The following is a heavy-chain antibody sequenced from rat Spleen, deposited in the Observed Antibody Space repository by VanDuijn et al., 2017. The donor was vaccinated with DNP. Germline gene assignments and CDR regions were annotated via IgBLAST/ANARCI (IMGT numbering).Heavy chain of an antibody. CDR3: ARRGYGGRGFFDY. D-gene: IGHD1-11*01. CDR2: ITYDVIRT. V-gene: IGHV5-7*01. CDR1: GFSFDTYD. J-gene: IGHJ2*01. Sequence: EVQLMESGGDSVQPGKSMKLSCAASGFSFDTYDMAWIRQVPNKGLEWVATITYDVIRTYYRDSVKGRFTISRDNAKSTLNLQMDSLRSEDTATYYCARRGYGGRGFFDYWGQGVMVTVSS.